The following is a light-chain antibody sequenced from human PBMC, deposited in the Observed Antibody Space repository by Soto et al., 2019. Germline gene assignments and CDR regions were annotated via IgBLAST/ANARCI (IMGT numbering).Light chain of an antibody. CDR2: DAS. V-gene: IGKV1-33*01. Sequence: DIQMTQSPSSLSASVGDRVTITCQASQDISNYLNWYQQKPGKAPKLLIYDASNLEPGVPSRFSGSGSGTDFTFTISSLQPEDVARYYCQQYDTLPPLITFGGGTKVEIK. J-gene: IGKJ4*01. CDR3: QQYDTLPPLIT. CDR1: QDISNY.